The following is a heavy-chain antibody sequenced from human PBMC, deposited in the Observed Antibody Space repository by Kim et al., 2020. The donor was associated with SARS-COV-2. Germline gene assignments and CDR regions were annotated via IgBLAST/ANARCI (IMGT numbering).Heavy chain of an antibody. CDR1: GDSFSGSYY. V-gene: IGHV4-59*01. CDR3: ARRGFVDYWYFDL. CDR2: IYNLGST. D-gene: IGHD2-21*01. Sequence: SETLSLTCTISGDSFSGSYYWSWVRQPPGKGLEWIGDIYNLGSTNYNPSLESPVTILGDMSKNRFSLKLSSVTPADTAVYYCARRGFVDYWYFDLWG. J-gene: IGHJ2*01.